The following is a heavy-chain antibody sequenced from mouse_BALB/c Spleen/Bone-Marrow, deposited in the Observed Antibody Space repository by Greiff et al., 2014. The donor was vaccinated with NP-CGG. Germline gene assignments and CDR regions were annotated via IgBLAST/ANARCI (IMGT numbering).Heavy chain of an antibody. CDR3: ARNAISSFITTSYYFDY. Sequence: QVQLQQSGAELVKPGASVKLSCKTSGYTFTSYWIQWVKQRPGQGLGWIGEIFPGTGTTYYNEKFKDKATLTIDTSSSTAYMQLTNLTSQYSTVYFSARNAISSFITTSYYFDYWGQGSTLTVSS. J-gene: IGHJ2*01. D-gene: IGHD1-1*01. CDR1: GYTFTSYW. V-gene: IGHV1S132*01. CDR2: IFPGTGTT.